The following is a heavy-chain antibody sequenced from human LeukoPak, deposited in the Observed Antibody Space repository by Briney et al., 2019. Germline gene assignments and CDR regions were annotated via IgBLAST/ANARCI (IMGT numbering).Heavy chain of an antibody. J-gene: IGHJ4*02. Sequence: SGPTLVKPTQTLTLTCTFSGFSLSTSGVGVGWIRQPPGKALEWLALIYWDDDKRYSPSLKSRLTITKDTSKNQVVLTMTNMDPVDTATYYCAHRGSITIFGVVTGAFDYWGQGTLVTVSS. CDR2: IYWDDDK. CDR1: GFSLSTSGVG. D-gene: IGHD3-3*01. CDR3: AHRGSITIFGVVTGAFDY. V-gene: IGHV2-5*02.